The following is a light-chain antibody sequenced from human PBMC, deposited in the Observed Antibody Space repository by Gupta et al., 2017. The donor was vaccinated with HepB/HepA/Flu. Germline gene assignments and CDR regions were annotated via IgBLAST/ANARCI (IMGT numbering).Light chain of an antibody. Sequence: SSALSQDPAVSVALGQPVRITCQGDSLRSSYASWYHQNPGQAAVLVVYGNNKRRSGLPGRFAGSSSGNTASLTITGAQAEEEADYYCNSRDSSGNNLRVFGGGTKLTVL. CDR3: NSRDSSGNNLRV. CDR2: GNN. J-gene: IGLJ3*02. V-gene: IGLV3-19*01. CDR1: SLRSSY.